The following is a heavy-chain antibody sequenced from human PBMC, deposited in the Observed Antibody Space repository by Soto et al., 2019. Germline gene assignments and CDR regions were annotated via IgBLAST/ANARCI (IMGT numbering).Heavy chain of an antibody. V-gene: IGHV3-48*02. CDR1: GFSFSSYS. Sequence: GGSLRLSCAASGFSFSSYSMNWVRQAPGKGLEWVSYISGGGGTTYYADSVKGRFTISRDNAKKSLYLQLSSLRDVDTAVYYCARDPMSGSQKLYFDYWGQGTRVTVSS. CDR2: ISGGGGTT. CDR3: ARDPMSGSQKLYFDY. D-gene: IGHD1-26*01. J-gene: IGHJ4*02.